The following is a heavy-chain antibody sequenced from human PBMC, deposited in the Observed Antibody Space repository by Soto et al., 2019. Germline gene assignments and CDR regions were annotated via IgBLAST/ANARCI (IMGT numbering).Heavy chain of an antibody. Sequence: PSETLSLTCTVSGGSISSYYWSWIRQPPGKGLEWIGYIYYSGSTNYNPSLKSRVTISVDTSKNQFSLKLSSVTAADTAVYYCASIAACQDTYYYFDYWGQGTLVTVS. V-gene: IGHV4-59*08. CDR3: ASIAACQDTYYYFDY. D-gene: IGHD6-6*01. CDR1: GGSISSYY. CDR2: IYYSGST. J-gene: IGHJ4*02.